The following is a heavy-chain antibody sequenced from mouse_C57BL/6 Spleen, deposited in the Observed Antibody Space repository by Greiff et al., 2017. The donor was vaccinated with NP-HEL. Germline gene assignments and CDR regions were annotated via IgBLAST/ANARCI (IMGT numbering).Heavy chain of an antibody. J-gene: IGHJ2*01. CDR3: ARSSCYDYDDCDY. Sequence: VQLQQSGPELVKPGASVKISCKASGYAFSSSWMNWVKQRPGKGLEWIGRIYPGDGDTNYNGKFKGKATLTADKSSSTAYMQLSSLTSEDSAVYVCARSSCYDYDDCDYWGQGTTLTVSS. V-gene: IGHV1-82*01. D-gene: IGHD2-4*01. CDR2: IYPGDGDT. CDR1: GYAFSSSW.